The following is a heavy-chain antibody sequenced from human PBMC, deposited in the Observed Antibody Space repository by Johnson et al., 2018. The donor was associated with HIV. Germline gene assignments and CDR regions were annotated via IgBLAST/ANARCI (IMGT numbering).Heavy chain of an antibody. D-gene: IGHD5-18*01. J-gene: IGHJ3*01. CDR1: GFTFSSYA. CDR3: ARDGRDRVTRGSFDV. V-gene: IGHV3-30*14. Sequence: QVQLVESGGGVVQPGRSLRLSCAASGFTFSSYAMHWVRPAPGKGLEWVAVLSYDGSNKYYADSVKGRFTISRDNSKNMVYLQMNSLRPEDTAVYYCARDGRDRVTRGSFDVWGQGTVVTVSS. CDR2: LSYDGSNK.